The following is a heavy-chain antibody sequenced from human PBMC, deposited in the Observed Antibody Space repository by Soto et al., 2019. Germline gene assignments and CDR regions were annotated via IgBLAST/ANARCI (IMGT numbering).Heavy chain of an antibody. Sequence: ASVKVSCKASGYTFTTHGISWVRQAPGQGLEWMGWVSGDNGHTNYAQSLQGRVTMTTDTSTNTAYMELRSLRSDDTAVYYCATVVMRGGDPPELYYFDYWGQGTLVTVSS. D-gene: IGHD2-21*02. CDR1: GYTFTTHG. J-gene: IGHJ4*02. V-gene: IGHV1-18*01. CDR3: ATVVMRGGDPPELYYFDY. CDR2: VSGDNGHT.